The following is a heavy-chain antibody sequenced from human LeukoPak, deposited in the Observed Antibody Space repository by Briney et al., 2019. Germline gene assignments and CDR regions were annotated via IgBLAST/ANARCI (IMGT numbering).Heavy chain of an antibody. J-gene: IGHJ6*02. D-gene: IGHD2-2*02. CDR1: GFTFSSYS. CDR2: ISSSSSYI. Sequence: PGGSLRLSCAASGFTFSSYSMNWVRQAPGKGLEWVSSISSSSSYIYYADSVKGRFTISRDNAKNSLYLQMNSLRAEDTAVYYCARDSVLSGVVDIVVVPAAISAYYYYGMDVWGQGTTVTVSS. CDR3: ARDSVLSGVVDIVVVPAAISAYYYYGMDV. V-gene: IGHV3-21*01.